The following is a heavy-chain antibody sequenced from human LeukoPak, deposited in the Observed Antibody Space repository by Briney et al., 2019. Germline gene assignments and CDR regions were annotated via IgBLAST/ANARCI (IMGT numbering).Heavy chain of an antibody. Sequence: PSETLSLTCAVSGGSISSSNWWSWVRQPPGKGLEWIGEIYHSESTNYNPSLKSRVTISVDKSKNQFSLKLSSVTAADPAVYYCASEREAGARGGRFDPWGQGTLVTASS. V-gene: IGHV4-4*02. J-gene: IGHJ5*02. CDR3: ASEREAGARGGRFDP. CDR1: GGSISSSNW. D-gene: IGHD1-26*01. CDR2: IYHSEST.